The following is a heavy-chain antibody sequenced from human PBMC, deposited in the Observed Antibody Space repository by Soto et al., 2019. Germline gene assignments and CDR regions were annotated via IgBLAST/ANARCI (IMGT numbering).Heavy chain of an antibody. CDR3: ARAVSYCSSTSCYTNWFDP. CDR1: GGSISSYY. CDR2: IYYSGST. J-gene: IGHJ5*02. Sequence: SETLSLTCTVSGGSISSYYWSWIRQPPGKGLEWIGYIYYSGSTNYNPSLKSRVTISVDTSKNQFSLKLSSVTAADTAVYYCARAVSYCSSTSCYTNWFDPWGQGTLVTVSS. V-gene: IGHV4-59*01. D-gene: IGHD2-2*02.